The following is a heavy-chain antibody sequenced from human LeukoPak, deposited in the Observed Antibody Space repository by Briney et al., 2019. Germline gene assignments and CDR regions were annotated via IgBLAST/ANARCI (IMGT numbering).Heavy chain of an antibody. CDR2: IRYDGSNK. CDR3: ASDILTGHYYYYMDV. CDR1: GFTFNSYG. D-gene: IGHD3-9*01. V-gene: IGHV3-30*02. Sequence: PGGSLRLSCAASGFTFNSYGMHWVRQAPGKGLEWVAFIRYDGSNKYYADSVKGRFTISRDNSKNTLYLQMNSLRAEDTAVYYCASDILTGHYYYYMDVWGKGTTVTVSS. J-gene: IGHJ6*03.